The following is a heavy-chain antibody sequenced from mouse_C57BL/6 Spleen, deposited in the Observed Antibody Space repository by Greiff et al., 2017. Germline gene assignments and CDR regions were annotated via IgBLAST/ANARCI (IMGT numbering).Heavy chain of an antibody. V-gene: IGHV1-26*01. Sequence: VQLLQSGPELVKPGASLKISCKASGYTFTDYSMTWVKQSPGKSLEWIGDINPNNGGTSYNQKFKGKVTLAVDKSSSTAYMELRRLTSEDSAVYYCAGGGSYYAMDDWGQGTSVTVSS. D-gene: IGHD1-1*01. J-gene: IGHJ4*01. CDR2: INPNNGGT. CDR1: GYTFTDYS. CDR3: AGGGSYYAMDD.